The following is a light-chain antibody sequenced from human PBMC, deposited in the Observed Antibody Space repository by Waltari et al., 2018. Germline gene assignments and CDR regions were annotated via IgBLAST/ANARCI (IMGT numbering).Light chain of an antibody. V-gene: IGKV2-24*01. Sequence: EIVMTQTPLSLPVTLGQPASISCRSSQSLVHIDGNTYLNWLHHRPGQPPRLLLYEISKRVSGVPDRVSGSGAGTDFTLEITRVEPDDVGIYYCSQTSQFPLTFGQGTRVEIK. J-gene: IGKJ1*01. CDR2: EIS. CDR3: SQTSQFPLT. CDR1: QSLVHIDGNTY.